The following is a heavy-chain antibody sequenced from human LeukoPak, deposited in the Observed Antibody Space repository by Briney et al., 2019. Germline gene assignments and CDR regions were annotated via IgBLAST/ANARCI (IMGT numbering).Heavy chain of an antibody. J-gene: IGHJ4*02. CDR2: IKSKTDGGTT. CDR3: TTEVTMVRGVILTNDY. V-gene: IGHV3-15*01. Sequence: GGTLRLSCAASGFTFSSYGMSWVRQAPGKGLEWVGRIKSKTDGGTTDYAAPVKGRFTISRDDSKNTLYLQMNSLKTEDTAVYYCTTEVTMVRGVILTNDYWGQGTLVTVSS. CDR1: GFTFSSYG. D-gene: IGHD3-10*01.